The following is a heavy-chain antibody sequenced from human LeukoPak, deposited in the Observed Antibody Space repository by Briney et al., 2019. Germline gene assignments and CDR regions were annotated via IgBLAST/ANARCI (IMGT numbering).Heavy chain of an antibody. CDR3: ARVRSYYDFWSGYGAFDI. Sequence: PSETLSLTCTVSGGSISSGSYYWSWIRQPAGKGLEWIGRIYTSGSTNYNPSLKSRVTISVDTSKNQFSLKLSSVTAADTAVYYCARVRSYYDFWSGYGAFDIWGQGTMVTASS. V-gene: IGHV4-61*02. CDR2: IYTSGST. J-gene: IGHJ3*02. D-gene: IGHD3-3*01. CDR1: GGSISSGSYY.